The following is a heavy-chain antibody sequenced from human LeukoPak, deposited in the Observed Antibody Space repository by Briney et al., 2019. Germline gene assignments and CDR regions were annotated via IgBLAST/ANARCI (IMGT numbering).Heavy chain of an antibody. CDR2: MSSNNGYI. D-gene: IGHD6-6*01. J-gene: IGHJ4*02. V-gene: IGHV3-21*01. CDR1: GFSFSSYR. CDR3: ARDLGTRKSIAFAD. Sequence: GGSLRLSCAASGFSFSSYRMNGVRQAPGKGLEWVASMSSNNGYIYYADSVKGRFTISRDNGENSLHLQMNSLRAEDAAVYYCARDLGTRKSIAFADWGQGTLVTVSS.